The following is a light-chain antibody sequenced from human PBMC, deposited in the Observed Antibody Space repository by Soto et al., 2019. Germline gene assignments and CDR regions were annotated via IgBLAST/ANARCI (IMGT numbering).Light chain of an antibody. CDR2: DVF. CDR3: QQYDNLPLT. CDR1: QHINNY. Sequence: DVQMTQSPSSLSASVGDRITITCQASQHINNYLNWYQQKPGKAPRLLIFDVFNLATGVPSRFSGRGFGTDFTFTISNLQPEDFATYYCQQYDNLPLTFGPGTRVDVK. J-gene: IGKJ3*01. V-gene: IGKV1-33*01.